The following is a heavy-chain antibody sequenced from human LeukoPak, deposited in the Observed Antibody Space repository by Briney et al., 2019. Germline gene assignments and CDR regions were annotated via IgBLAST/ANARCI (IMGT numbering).Heavy chain of an antibody. CDR3: ARDDIVVVNTGDY. CDR1: GFTFGDYA. CDR2: IKQDGSEK. V-gene: IGHV3-7*01. J-gene: IGHJ4*02. D-gene: IGHD2-21*01. Sequence: GGSLRLSCTASGFTFGDYAMSWVRQAPGKGLEWVANIKQDGSEKYYVDSVKGRFTISRDNAKNSLYLQMNSLRAEDTAVYYCARDDIVVVNTGDYWGQGTLVTVSS.